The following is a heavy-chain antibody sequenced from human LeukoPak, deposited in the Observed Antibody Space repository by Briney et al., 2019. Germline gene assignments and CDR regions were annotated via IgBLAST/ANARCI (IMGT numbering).Heavy chain of an antibody. J-gene: IGHJ4*02. Sequence: PGGSLRLSCAASGFTFDDYAMHWVRQAPGKGLEWVSGISWNSGSIGYADSVKGRFTISRDNAKNSLYLQMNSLRAEDMALYYCVKGATYYYDSSAHLDYWGQGTLVTVSS. CDR1: GFTFDDYA. D-gene: IGHD3-22*01. V-gene: IGHV3-9*03. CDR3: VKGATYYYDSSAHLDY. CDR2: ISWNSGSI.